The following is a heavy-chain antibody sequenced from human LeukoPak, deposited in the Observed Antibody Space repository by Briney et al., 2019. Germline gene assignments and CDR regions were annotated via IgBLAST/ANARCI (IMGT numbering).Heavy chain of an antibody. CDR1: GGSFSGYY. Sequence: SEALSLTCAVYGGSFSGYYWSWIRQPPGKGLEWIGEINHSGSTNYNPSLKSRVTISVDTSKNQFSLKLSSVTAADTAVYYCARGVVYGAGSYFSVQHLYYMDVWGKGTTVTISS. D-gene: IGHD3-10*01. V-gene: IGHV4-34*01. CDR2: INHSGST. CDR3: ARGVVYGAGSYFSVQHLYYMDV. J-gene: IGHJ6*03.